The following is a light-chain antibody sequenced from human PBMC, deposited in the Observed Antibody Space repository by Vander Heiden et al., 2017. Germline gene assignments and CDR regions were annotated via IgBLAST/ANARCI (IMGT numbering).Light chain of an antibody. CDR2: TAS. V-gene: IGKV1-12*01. CDR1: QAISSW. Sequence: DIQMTQSPSSVSASVGDRVTITCRASQAISSWVAWYQHKPGKAPKLLIYTASTLQGGVPSRFSGSGSGTEFTLTISSLQPEDFATYFCQQAHSTPLTFGAGTKVEIK. J-gene: IGKJ4*01. CDR3: QQAHSTPLT.